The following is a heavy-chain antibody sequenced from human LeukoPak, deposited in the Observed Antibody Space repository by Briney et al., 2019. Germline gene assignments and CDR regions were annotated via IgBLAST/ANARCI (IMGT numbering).Heavy chain of an antibody. Sequence: SETLSLTCAVYGGSFSGYYWSWIRQPPGKGLEWIGEINHSGSTNYNPSLKSRVTISVDTSKNQFSLKLSSVTAADTAVYYCARVAAAGKAPSFDYWGQGTLVTVSS. D-gene: IGHD6-13*01. J-gene: IGHJ4*02. CDR1: GGSFSGYY. CDR3: ARVAAAGKAPSFDY. V-gene: IGHV4-34*01. CDR2: INHSGST.